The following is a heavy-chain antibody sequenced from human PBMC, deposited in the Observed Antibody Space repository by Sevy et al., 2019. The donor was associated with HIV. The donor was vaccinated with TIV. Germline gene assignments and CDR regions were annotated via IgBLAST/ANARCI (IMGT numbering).Heavy chain of an antibody. CDR1: GYTFTSYG. D-gene: IGHD2-21*02. J-gene: IGHJ4*02. CDR3: ARDLGGYGGNSIDY. CDR2: ISAYNGNT. Sequence: ASVKVSCKASGYTFTSYGLSWVRQAPGQGLEWMGWISAYNGNTNYAQKLQGRVTMTTDTSTSTAYMELRSLRSDDTAVYYCARDLGGYGGNSIDYWGQGTLVTVSS. V-gene: IGHV1-18*01.